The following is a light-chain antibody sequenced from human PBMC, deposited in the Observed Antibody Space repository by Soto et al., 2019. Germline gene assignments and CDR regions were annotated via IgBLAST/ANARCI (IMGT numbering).Light chain of an antibody. V-gene: IGKV1-5*01. CDR1: QSISSW. CDR2: DAS. Sequence: DIHMTQSPSSLSASLGDRATITSRASQSISSWVAWFQQKPGKAPKLLIYDASSLESGVPSRFSGSGSGTEFTLTISSLQPDDFATYYCQQYNSYSWTFGQGTKVDIK. CDR3: QQYNSYSWT. J-gene: IGKJ1*01.